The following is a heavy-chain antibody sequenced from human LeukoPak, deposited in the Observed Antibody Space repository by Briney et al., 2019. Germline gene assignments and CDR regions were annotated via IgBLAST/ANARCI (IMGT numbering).Heavy chain of an antibody. CDR3: ARGDDGDYDYYYYGMDV. V-gene: IGHV1-2*04. J-gene: IGHJ6*02. D-gene: IGHD4-17*01. CDR2: INPNSGGT. Sequence: ASVKVSCKASGYTFTGYYMHWVRQAPGQGLEWMGWINPNSGGTNYAQKFQGWVTMTRDTSISTAYMELSRLRSDDTAVYYCARGDDGDYDYYYYGMDVWGQGTTVIVSS. CDR1: GYTFTGYY.